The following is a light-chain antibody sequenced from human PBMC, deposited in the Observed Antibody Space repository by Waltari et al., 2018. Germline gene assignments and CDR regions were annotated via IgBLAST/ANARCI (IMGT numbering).Light chain of an antibody. Sequence: DIVMTHSPDSLAVSLGERATINCKSSQSVLYSSNNKNCLAWYQQKQGQPPKLLIYWASTRESGVPDRFSGSGSGTDFTLTISSLQAEDVAVYYCHQYYSSPWTFGQGTKVEI. J-gene: IGKJ1*01. V-gene: IGKV4-1*01. CDR3: HQYYSSPWT. CDR2: WAS. CDR1: QSVLYSSNNKNC.